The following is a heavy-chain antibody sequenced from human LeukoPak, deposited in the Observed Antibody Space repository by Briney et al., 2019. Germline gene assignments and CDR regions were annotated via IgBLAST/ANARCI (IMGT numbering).Heavy chain of an antibody. V-gene: IGHV5-51*01. D-gene: IGHD2-15*01. Sequence: GESLKISCKGSGYNFTNYWIGWVRQVPGKGLEWLGIIYPGDSDTRYSPSFQGQVTISADKSISTAFLQWRSLKASDTAMYYCARHQTGYCSGGSCYPDDAFDIWGQGTMVTVSS. J-gene: IGHJ3*02. CDR3: ARHQTGYCSGGSCYPDDAFDI. CDR2: IYPGDSDT. CDR1: GYNFTNYW.